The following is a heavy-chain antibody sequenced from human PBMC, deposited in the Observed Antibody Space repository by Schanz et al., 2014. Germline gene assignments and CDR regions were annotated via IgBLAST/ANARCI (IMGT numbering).Heavy chain of an antibody. D-gene: IGHD2-15*01. J-gene: IGHJ4*02. Sequence: DVQLLESGGGLVQPGGSLRLSCAASGFTFNSYAMTWVRQAPGKGLEWVSTIYASGATYYADSVKRRFTISRDSGQNSLYLQMNSLRAEDTAVYYCARDRGYCSGGSCLTFDYWGQGTLVTVSS. V-gene: IGHV3-66*01. CDR1: GFTFNSYA. CDR2: IYASGAT. CDR3: ARDRGYCSGGSCLTFDY.